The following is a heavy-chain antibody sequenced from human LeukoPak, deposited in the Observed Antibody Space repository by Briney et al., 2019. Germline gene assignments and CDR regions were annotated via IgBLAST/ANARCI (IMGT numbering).Heavy chain of an antibody. J-gene: IGHJ4*02. Sequence: GGSLRLPCAAFGFTFSSYCMTWVRQAPGKGLEWVANIDEDGGEIYYVDSVKGRFTISRDNAKKSLFLQMNSLRAEDTSVYYCARVGTSSWYVWGQGTVVTVSS. CDR3: ARVGTSSWYV. V-gene: IGHV3-7*01. D-gene: IGHD6-13*01. CDR2: IDEDGGEI. CDR1: GFTFSSYC.